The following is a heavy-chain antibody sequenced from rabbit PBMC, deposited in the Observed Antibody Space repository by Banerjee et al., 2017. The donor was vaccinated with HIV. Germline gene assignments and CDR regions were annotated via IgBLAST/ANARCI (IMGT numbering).Heavy chain of an antibody. CDR1: GFSFSSGYD. V-gene: IGHV1S40*01. CDR3: ARASHAAGSYTTFAL. Sequence: QSLEESGGDLVKPGASLTLTCTASGFSFSSGYDMCWVRQAPGKGLEWIACIYARSSGSTYYASWAKGRFTISKTSSTTVTLQMTSLTAADTATYFCARASHAAGSYTTFALWGQGTLVTVS. D-gene: IGHD8-1*01. J-gene: IGHJ4*01. CDR2: IYARSSGST.